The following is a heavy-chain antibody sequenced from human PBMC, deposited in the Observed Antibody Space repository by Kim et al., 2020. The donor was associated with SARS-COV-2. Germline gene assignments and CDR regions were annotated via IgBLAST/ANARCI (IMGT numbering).Heavy chain of an antibody. V-gene: IGHV3-23*01. CDR3: AKDKWGAAGNFDY. Sequence: SEDSVRGRFTNSRDNSNTTLYLQLNSLRAEDTAVYYCAKDKWGAAGNFDYWGQGTLVTVSS. J-gene: IGHJ4*02. D-gene: IGHD6-13*01.